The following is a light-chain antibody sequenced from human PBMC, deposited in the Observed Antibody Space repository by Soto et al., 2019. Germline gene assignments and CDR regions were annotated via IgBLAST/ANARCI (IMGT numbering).Light chain of an antibody. Sequence: DIQMTQSPSTLSASVGDRVTITCRASRSFKRWLAWYQQKPGKAPKLLIYDASNLETGVPSRFSGSESGTEFTLTISSLQPDDFATYYCQYCSSYSGTFGQGTKVEIK. J-gene: IGKJ1*01. V-gene: IGKV1-5*01. CDR3: QYCSSYSGT. CDR1: RSFKRW. CDR2: DAS.